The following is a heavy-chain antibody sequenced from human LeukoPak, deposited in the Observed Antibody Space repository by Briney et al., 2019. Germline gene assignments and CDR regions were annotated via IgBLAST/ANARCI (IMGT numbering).Heavy chain of an antibody. V-gene: IGHV4-59*01. J-gene: IGHJ5*02. D-gene: IGHD3-3*01. Sequence: PSETLSLTCTVSGGSISSYYWSWIRQPPGEGLEWIGYIYYSGSTNYNPSLKSRVTISVDTSKNQFSLKLSSVTAADTAVYYCGRSDNDFWSGNPNWVDTWGQGTLVTVSS. CDR1: GGSISSYY. CDR2: IYYSGST. CDR3: GRSDNDFWSGNPNWVDT.